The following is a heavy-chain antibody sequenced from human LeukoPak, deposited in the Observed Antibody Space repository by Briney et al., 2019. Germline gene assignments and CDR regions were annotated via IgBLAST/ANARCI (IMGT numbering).Heavy chain of an antibody. V-gene: IGHV3-30*18. CDR2: ISYDGRNK. CDR3: AKDHSIAAAGYYFDY. Sequence: PGRSLRLTCAASGFTFSNSGMHWVRQAPGKGLEWVAVISYDGRNKYYTDSVKGRFTISRDNSKNTVYLQMNSLRAEDTAVYYCAKDHSIAAAGYYFDYWGQGTLVTVSS. J-gene: IGHJ4*02. D-gene: IGHD6-25*01. CDR1: GFTFSNSG.